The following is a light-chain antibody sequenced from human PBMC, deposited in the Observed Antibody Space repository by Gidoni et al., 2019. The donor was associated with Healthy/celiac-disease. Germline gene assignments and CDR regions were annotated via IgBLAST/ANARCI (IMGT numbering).Light chain of an antibody. CDR3: QQANSFPWT. CDR2: AAS. Sequence: DIQMTQSPSSVSASVGDRVTITCRASQVISSWLAWYQQKPGKAPKLLIYAASSLQSGVPSRFSGSGTGTEVTLTISSLQPEDFATYYCQQANSFPWTFGQGTKVEIK. J-gene: IGKJ1*01. CDR1: QVISSW. V-gene: IGKV1-12*02.